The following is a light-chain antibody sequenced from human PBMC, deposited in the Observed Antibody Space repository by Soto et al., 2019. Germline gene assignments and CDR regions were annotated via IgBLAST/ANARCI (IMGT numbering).Light chain of an antibody. CDR1: QGISSA. V-gene: IGKV1-13*02. CDR3: QQTYSNLWT. Sequence: AIQLTQSPSSLSASVGDRVTITCRASQGISSALAWYQQKPGKAPKLLIYAASTLHTGVPSRFSGRGSGTDFTLTINNLQREDFADYFCQQTYSNLWTFGQGTKVDIK. J-gene: IGKJ1*01. CDR2: AAS.